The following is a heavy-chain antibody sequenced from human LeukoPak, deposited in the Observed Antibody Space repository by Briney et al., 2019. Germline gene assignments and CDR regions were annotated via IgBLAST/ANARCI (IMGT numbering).Heavy chain of an antibody. J-gene: IGHJ3*02. Sequence: GGSLRLSCAASGFTFSSYSMNWVRQAPGKGLEWVSSISSSSSYIYYADSVKGRFTISRDNAKNSLYLQMNSLRAEDTAVYYCARGDSGRYGYDAFDIWGQGTMVTVSS. D-gene: IGHD1-26*01. CDR2: ISSSSSYI. CDR1: GFTFSSYS. CDR3: ARGDSGRYGYDAFDI. V-gene: IGHV3-21*01.